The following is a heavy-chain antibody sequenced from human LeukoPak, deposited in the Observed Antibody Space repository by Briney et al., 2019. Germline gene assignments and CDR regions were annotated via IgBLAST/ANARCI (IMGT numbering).Heavy chain of an antibody. J-gene: IGHJ4*02. CDR3: ARGRGSYGYYFDY. Sequence: GGSLRLSCAASGFTFSSYWMGWVRQAPGKGLEWVANIKQDGSEKNYVESVKGRFTISRDNAKNSLYLQMNSLRAEDTAVYYCARGRGSYGYYFDYWGQGTLVTVSS. D-gene: IGHD1-26*01. CDR2: IKQDGSEK. CDR1: GFTFSSYW. V-gene: IGHV3-7*01.